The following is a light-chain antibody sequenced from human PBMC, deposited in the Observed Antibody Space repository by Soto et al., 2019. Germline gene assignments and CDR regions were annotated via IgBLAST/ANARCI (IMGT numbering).Light chain of an antibody. Sequence: DIQMTQSPSSLSASVGDRVTITCRASQSISSYLNWYQQKPGKAPKLLIYAASSLQSGVPSRFSGSGSGTDFTLTISSLQPEDFATYYFQQSYSTPTFGQGTKVEI. J-gene: IGKJ1*01. CDR2: AAS. CDR1: QSISSY. CDR3: QQSYSTPT. V-gene: IGKV1-39*01.